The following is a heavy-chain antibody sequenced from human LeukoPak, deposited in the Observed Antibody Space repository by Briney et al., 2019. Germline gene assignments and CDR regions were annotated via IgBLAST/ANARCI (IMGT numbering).Heavy chain of an antibody. Sequence: ASVKVSCKASGGTFSSYAISWVRQAPGQGLEWMGGTIPIFGTANYAQKFQGRVTITTDESTSTAYRELSSLRSEDTAVYYCARVGDYYDSSGYYDWFDPWGQGTLVTVSS. CDR2: TIPIFGTA. CDR1: GGTFSSYA. V-gene: IGHV1-69*05. CDR3: ARVGDYYDSSGYYDWFDP. J-gene: IGHJ5*02. D-gene: IGHD3-22*01.